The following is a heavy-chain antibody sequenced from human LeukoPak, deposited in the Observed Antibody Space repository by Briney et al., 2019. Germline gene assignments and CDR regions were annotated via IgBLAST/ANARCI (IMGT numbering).Heavy chain of an antibody. V-gene: IGHV3-48*03. J-gene: IGHJ4*02. CDR2: ISSSGSII. CDR1: GFTFSSYE. CDR3: AKDGAWLRFDD. D-gene: IGHD5-12*01. Sequence: GGSLRLSCAASGFTFSSYEMNWVRQAPGKGLEWVSYISSSGSIIYYADSVKGRFTISRDNSKNTLYLQMKNLRAEDTAVYYCAKDGAWLRFDDWGQGILVSVSS.